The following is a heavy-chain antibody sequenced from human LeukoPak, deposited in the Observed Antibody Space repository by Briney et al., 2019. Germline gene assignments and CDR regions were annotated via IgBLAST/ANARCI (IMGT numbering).Heavy chain of an antibody. CDR2: ITSSGSTI. Sequence: GGSLRLSCAASGFTFSSYEMNWVRQAPGKGLEWVSYITSSGSTIYYADSVKGRSTISRDNAKNPLYLQMNSLSAEDTAVYYCAQLGITMIGGVWGKGTTVTISS. J-gene: IGHJ6*04. D-gene: IGHD3-10*02. CDR3: AQLGITMIGGV. CDR1: GFTFSSYE. V-gene: IGHV3-48*03.